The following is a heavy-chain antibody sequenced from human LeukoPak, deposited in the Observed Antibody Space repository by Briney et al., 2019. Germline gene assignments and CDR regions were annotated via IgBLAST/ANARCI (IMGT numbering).Heavy chain of an antibody. V-gene: IGHV3-11*04. D-gene: IGHD1-1*01. Sequence: GGSLRLSCAASGFTFSDYYMTWFRQAPGKGLEWVSYITSSGSTIFYTESVKGRFIVSRDNAENSLYLQMNILRAEDTAVYYCARDPLHWNDGVDDSFDIWGQGTMVTVSS. CDR1: GFTFSDYY. CDR2: ITSSGSTI. CDR3: ARDPLHWNDGVDDSFDI. J-gene: IGHJ3*02.